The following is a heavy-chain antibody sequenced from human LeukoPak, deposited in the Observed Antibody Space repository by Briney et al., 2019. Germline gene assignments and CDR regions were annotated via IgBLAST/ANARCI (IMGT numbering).Heavy chain of an antibody. Sequence: GGSLRLSCAASGFTVSSNYMSWVRQAPGKGLEWVSVIYSVGSTYYADSVKGRFTISRDNSKNTLYLQMNSLRAEDTAVYYCARAAGQWELTVDYWGQGTLVTVSS. CDR2: IYSVGST. J-gene: IGHJ4*02. V-gene: IGHV3-53*01. D-gene: IGHD1-26*01. CDR1: GFTVSSNY. CDR3: ARAAGQWELTVDY.